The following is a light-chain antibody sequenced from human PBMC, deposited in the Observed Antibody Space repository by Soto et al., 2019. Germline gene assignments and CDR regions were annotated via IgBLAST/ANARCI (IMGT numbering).Light chain of an antibody. CDR1: QGFRNY. Sequence: DIQMTQSPSSLSASVGDRVTITGRASQGFRNYLDWYQWKPGRAPKRLIHSISNLQSGVPSRFSGSGSAAEFTRTISCLQLDDFADYDCLQRGSYALTFGGGTKVVTK. CDR2: SIS. V-gene: IGKV1-17*01. CDR3: LQRGSYALT. J-gene: IGKJ4*01.